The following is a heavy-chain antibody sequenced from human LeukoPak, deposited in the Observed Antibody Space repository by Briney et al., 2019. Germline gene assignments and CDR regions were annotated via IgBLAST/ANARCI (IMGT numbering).Heavy chain of an antibody. D-gene: IGHD5-18*01. CDR1: GGTFSSYA. CDR3: ARDRRYSYGTDAFDI. V-gene: IGHV1-69*04. J-gene: IGHJ3*02. Sequence: SVKVSCKASGGTFSSYAISWVRQAPGQGLEWMGRIIPILGIANYAQKFQGRVTMTTDTSTSTAYMELRSLRSDDTAVYYCARDRRYSYGTDAFDIWGQGTMVTVSS. CDR2: IIPILGIA.